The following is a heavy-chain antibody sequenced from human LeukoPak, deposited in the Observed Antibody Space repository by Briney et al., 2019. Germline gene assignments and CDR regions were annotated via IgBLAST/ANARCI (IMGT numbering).Heavy chain of an antibody. CDR3: ARDGANTFGGVIVTQNFDY. J-gene: IGHJ4*02. D-gene: IGHD3-16*02. Sequence: VASVKVSCKASGYTFTSYGISWVRQAPGQGLEWMGWINTNTGNPMYAQGFTGRFVFSLDTSVNTAYLQISSLKAEDTAVYYCARDGANTFGGVIVTQNFDYWGQGTLVTVSS. CDR1: GYTFTSYG. V-gene: IGHV7-4-1*02. CDR2: INTNTGNP.